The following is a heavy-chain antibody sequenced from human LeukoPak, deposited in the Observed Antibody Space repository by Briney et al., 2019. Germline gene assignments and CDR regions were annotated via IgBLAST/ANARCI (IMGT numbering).Heavy chain of an antibody. CDR3: ARELRSGGSCYDY. J-gene: IGHJ4*02. CDR1: GFIFNSYG. D-gene: IGHD2-15*01. V-gene: IGHV3-30*02. Sequence: GGSLRLSCAASGFIFNSYGMHWVRQAPGKGLEWVAFIRYDGSHKSYVDSVKGRFTISRDNSKNTLYLQMNSLRAEDTAVYYCARELRSGGSCYDYWGQGTLVTVSS. CDR2: IRYDGSHK.